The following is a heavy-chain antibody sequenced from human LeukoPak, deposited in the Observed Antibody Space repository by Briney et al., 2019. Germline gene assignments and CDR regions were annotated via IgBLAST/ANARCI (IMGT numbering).Heavy chain of an antibody. D-gene: IGHD6-19*01. CDR1: GFTFSSYS. Sequence: GESLTLSCAVSGFTFSSYSMNWLRPGPAKGLEWVSSISSSNSYIYYPDSVKGRFTIPRDNAKNSLYLQMNSLRAEDKAVYYCARDLAVAGNYWGQGTLVTVSS. J-gene: IGHJ4*02. CDR3: ARDLAVAGNY. CDR2: ISSSNSYI. V-gene: IGHV3-21*01.